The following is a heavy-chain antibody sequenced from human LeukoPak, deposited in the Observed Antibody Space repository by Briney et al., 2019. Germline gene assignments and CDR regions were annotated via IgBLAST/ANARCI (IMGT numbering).Heavy chain of an antibody. J-gene: IGHJ3*02. D-gene: IGHD5-24*01. CDR2: INPNSGGT. V-gene: IGHV1-2*02. CDR3: AREWSDVEMATIKAFDI. Sequence: GASVKVSCKASGYTFTGYYMHWVRQAPGQGLEWMGWINPNSGGTNYAQKFQGRVTMTRDTSISTAYMELSRLRSDDTAVYYCAREWSDVEMATIKAFDIWGQGTMVTVSS. CDR1: GYTFTGYY.